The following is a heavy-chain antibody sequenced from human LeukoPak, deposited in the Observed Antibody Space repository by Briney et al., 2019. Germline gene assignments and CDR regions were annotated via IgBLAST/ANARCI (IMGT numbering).Heavy chain of an antibody. V-gene: IGHV4-34*01. CDR1: GGSFSDYF. J-gene: IGHJ4*02. Sequence: SETLSLTCAVYGGSFSDYFWSWFRQPPGKGLEWIGEVHHSGSTNYNPSLKSRVVISVDTSKNQFSLKLSSVTAADTAVYYCATIKRGYYYGRYFDYWGQGTLVTVSS. CDR2: VHHSGST. D-gene: IGHD3-22*01. CDR3: ATIKRGYYYGRYFDY.